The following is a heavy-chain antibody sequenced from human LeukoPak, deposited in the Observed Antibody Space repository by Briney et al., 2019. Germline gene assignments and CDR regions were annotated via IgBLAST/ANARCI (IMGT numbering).Heavy chain of an antibody. J-gene: IGHJ5*02. Sequence: PSETLSLTCALDGGSFSGYYGCWSRQPPGGRVWWGVEINDSGSTNYNPSLKSRVTISVDTSKNPVSLKLSSVTAADTAVYYCSGRMTTVTTGRLNWFDPWGQGTLVTVSS. V-gene: IGHV4-34*01. CDR2: INDSGST. CDR3: SGRMTTVTTGRLNWFDP. D-gene: IGHD4-17*01. CDR1: GGSFSGYY.